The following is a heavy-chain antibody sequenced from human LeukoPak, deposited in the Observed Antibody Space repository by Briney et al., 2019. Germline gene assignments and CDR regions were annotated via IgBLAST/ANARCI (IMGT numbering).Heavy chain of an antibody. CDR3: ARGGDYYDSSGYYYPY. Sequence: ASVTVSCTASGYTFTTYYIHWVRQAHGQGLEWMGVINPSAGTTGHAQNFEGRITMTCDTYTSTVYMELSSPIFKDTAVYYCARGGDYYDSSGYYYPYWGQGTLVTVSS. V-gene: IGHV1-46*01. D-gene: IGHD3-22*01. CDR1: GYTFTTYY. J-gene: IGHJ4*02. CDR2: INPSAGTT.